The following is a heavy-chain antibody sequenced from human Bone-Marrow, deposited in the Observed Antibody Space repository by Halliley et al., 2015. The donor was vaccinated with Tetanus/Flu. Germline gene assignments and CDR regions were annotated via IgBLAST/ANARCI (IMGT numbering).Heavy chain of an antibody. Sequence: SLRLSCAASGFTFGSYCMHWVRQAPGKGLEWVSRINSGGSCTSYADSVKGRFTISRGNAKNSLYLQMSSLRAEDTAMYYCARPSGHSGPRSWIDGWGQGAL. CDR1: GFTFGSYC. CDR2: INSGGSCT. V-gene: IGHV3-74*01. J-gene: IGHJ5*02. CDR3: ARPSGHSGPRSWIDG. D-gene: IGHD6-25*01.